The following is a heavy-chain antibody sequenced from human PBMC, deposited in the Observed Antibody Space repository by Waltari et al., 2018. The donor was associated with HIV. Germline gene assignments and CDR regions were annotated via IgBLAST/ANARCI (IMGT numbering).Heavy chain of an antibody. J-gene: IGHJ6*02. D-gene: IGHD6-6*01. CDR2: IIPIFGTA. Sequence: QVQLVQSGAEVKKPGSSVKVSCKASGGTFSSYAISWVRQAPGQGLEWMGGIIPIFGTANYAQKFQGRVTITADESTSTAYMELSSLRSEDTAVYYCAREYNLMSSIAAPWGYYYGMDVWGQGTTVTVSS. V-gene: IGHV1-69*01. CDR3: AREYNLMSSIAAPWGYYYGMDV. CDR1: GGTFSSYA.